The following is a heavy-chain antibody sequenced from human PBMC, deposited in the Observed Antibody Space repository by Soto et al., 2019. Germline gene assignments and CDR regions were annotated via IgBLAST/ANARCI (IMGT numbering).Heavy chain of an antibody. CDR1: GFTFSSYW. CDR2: IKQDGSEK. J-gene: IGHJ4*02. CDR3: ARGVGGWSFYYFDD. D-gene: IGHD6-19*01. V-gene: IGHV3-7*05. Sequence: VQLVESGGGLVQPGGSLRLSCAASGFTFSSYWMTWVRQAPGKGLEWVANIKQDGSEKYYVDSVKGRFTISRDNAKNSLYLQGNSLRAEDTAVYYCARGVGGWSFYYFDDWGQGTLVTVSS.